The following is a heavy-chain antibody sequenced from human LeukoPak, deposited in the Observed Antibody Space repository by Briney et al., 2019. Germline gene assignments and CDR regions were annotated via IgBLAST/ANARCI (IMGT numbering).Heavy chain of an antibody. V-gene: IGHV1-2*02. CDR3: ARVIGSSWYDFDY. J-gene: IGHJ4*02. CDR1: GYTFTGYY. CDR2: INPNSGGT. D-gene: IGHD6-13*01. Sequence: ASVKVSCKASGYTFTGYYMHWVRQAPGQGLEWMGWINPNSGGTNYAQKFQGRVTMTRDTSISTAYMELSRLRSDDTAVYYCARVIGSSWYDFDYWGQGTLVTVPS.